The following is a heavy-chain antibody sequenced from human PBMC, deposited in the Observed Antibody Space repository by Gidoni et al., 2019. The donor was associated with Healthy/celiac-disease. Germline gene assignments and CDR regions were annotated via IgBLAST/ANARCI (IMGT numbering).Heavy chain of an antibody. Sequence: QVQLQQWGAGLLKPSETLSLTCAVYGGSFSGYYWSWIRQPPGKGLEWIGEINHSGSTNYNPSLKSRFPISVDTSKNQFSLKLSSVTAADTAVYYCARGGSRSTRGSIDYWGQGTLVTVSS. V-gene: IGHV4-34*01. J-gene: IGHJ4*02. CDR1: GGSFSGYY. CDR2: INHSGST. D-gene: IGHD1-1*01. CDR3: ARGGSRSTRGSIDY.